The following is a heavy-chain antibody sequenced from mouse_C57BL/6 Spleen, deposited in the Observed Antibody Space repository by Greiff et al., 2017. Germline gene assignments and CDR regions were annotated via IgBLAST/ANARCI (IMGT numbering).Heavy chain of an antibody. CDR3: TRDYGSKGDY. D-gene: IGHD1-1*01. Sequence: QVHVKQSGAELVRPGTSVKVSCKASGYAFTNYLIEWVKQRPGQGLEWIGVINPGSGGTNYNEKFQGKATLTADKSSSTAYMPLLSLTSEDSAVYFCTRDYGSKGDYWGQGTTLTVSS. V-gene: IGHV1-54*01. CDR2: INPGSGGT. CDR1: GYAFTNYL. J-gene: IGHJ2*01.